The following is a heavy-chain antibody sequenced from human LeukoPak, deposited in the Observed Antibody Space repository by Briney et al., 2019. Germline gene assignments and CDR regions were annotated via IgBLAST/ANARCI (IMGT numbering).Heavy chain of an antibody. D-gene: IGHD3-3*01. Sequence: ASVKVSCKASGYTFTSYGLSWVRQAPGQGLEWMGWISAYSGNTNYAQKVQSRVTMTTDTSTSTAYMELRSLRSDDTAVYYCALGYYDFWSGYRNDAFDIWGQGTMVTVSS. J-gene: IGHJ3*02. V-gene: IGHV1-18*01. CDR1: GYTFTSYG. CDR3: ALGYYDFWSGYRNDAFDI. CDR2: ISAYSGNT.